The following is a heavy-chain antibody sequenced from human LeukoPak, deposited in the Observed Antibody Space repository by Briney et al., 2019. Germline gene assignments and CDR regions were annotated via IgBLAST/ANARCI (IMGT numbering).Heavy chain of an antibody. CDR1: GYTFTSYY. CDR3: ARGPRYGESGYDLGPY. V-gene: IGHV1-2*02. CDR2: INPNSGGS. D-gene: IGHD5-12*01. J-gene: IGHJ4*02. Sequence: GSVKVSCKASGYTFTSYYIHWMRQAPAQGLEWVGWINPNSGGSHYARRFQGRVTMTSDTSINTGYMELTSLTPDDTAVYYCARGPRYGESGYDLGPYWGQGTLVTVSS.